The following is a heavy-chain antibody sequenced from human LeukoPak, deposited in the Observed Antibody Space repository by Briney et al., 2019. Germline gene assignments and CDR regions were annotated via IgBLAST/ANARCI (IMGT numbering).Heavy chain of an antibody. Sequence: ASVTVSFKWSGYTFTIYGISGVGPAPGQGGGGVGWISAYNGNTNYAQKLQGRVTMTTDTSTSTAYMELTSLRSDDTAVYYCARHQRRIVGATNAWFDPWGQGTLVTVSS. V-gene: IGHV1-18*01. D-gene: IGHD1-26*01. CDR2: ISAYNGNT. J-gene: IGHJ5*02. CDR3: ARHQRRIVGATNAWFDP. CDR1: GYTFTIYG.